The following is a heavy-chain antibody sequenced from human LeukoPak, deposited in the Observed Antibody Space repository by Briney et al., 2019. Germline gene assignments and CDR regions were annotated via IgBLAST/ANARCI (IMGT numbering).Heavy chain of an antibody. Sequence: GGSLRLSCAASGFIFSSHGMNWVRQAPGKGLEWVAFIRYDGSNKYYADSVKGRFTISRDNSKNTLYLQMNSLRAEDTAVYYCAKILKGSSLFDYWGQGTLVTVSS. D-gene: IGHD1-26*01. CDR3: AKILKGSSLFDY. CDR2: IRYDGSNK. J-gene: IGHJ4*02. CDR1: GFIFSSHG. V-gene: IGHV3-30*02.